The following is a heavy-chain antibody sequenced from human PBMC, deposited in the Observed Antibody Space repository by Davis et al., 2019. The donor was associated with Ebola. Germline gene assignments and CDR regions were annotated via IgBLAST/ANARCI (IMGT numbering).Heavy chain of an antibody. V-gene: IGHV4-34*01. CDR1: GGSISSYY. CDR2: INHSGST. J-gene: IGHJ4*02. Sequence: SETLSLTCTVSGGSISSYYWSWIRQHPGKGLEWIGEINHSGSTNYNPSLKSRVTISVDTSKNQFSLKLSSVTAADTAVYYCARGKRWLQGPNLDYWGQGTLVTVSS. CDR3: ARGKRWLQGPNLDY. D-gene: IGHD5-24*01.